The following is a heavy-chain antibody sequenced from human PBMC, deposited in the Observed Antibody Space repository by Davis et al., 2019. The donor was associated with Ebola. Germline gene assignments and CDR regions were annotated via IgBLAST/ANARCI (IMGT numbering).Heavy chain of an antibody. V-gene: IGHV2-70*01. CDR1: GFSLSTSGMC. CDR3: ARMRGDYDSSGYHDY. Sequence: SGPTLVKPTQTLTLTCTFSGFSLSTSGMCVSWIRQPPGKALEWLALIDWDDDKYYSTSLKTRLTISKDTSKNQVVLTMTNMDPVDTATYYCARMRGDYDSSGYHDYWGQGTLVTVSS. CDR2: IDWDDDK. D-gene: IGHD3-22*01. J-gene: IGHJ4*02.